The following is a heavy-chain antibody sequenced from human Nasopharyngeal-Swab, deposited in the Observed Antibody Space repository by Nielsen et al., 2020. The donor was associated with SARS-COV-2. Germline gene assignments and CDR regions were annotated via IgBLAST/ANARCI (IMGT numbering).Heavy chain of an antibody. Sequence: SETLSLTCTVSGGSISSGGYYWSWIRQHPGKGLEWIGYIYYSGSTNYNPSLKSRVTISVDTSKNQFSLKLSSVTAADTAVYYCARLAYCGGDCYPRSAFDIWGQGTMVTVSS. V-gene: IGHV4-61*08. CDR2: IYYSGST. J-gene: IGHJ3*02. CDR1: GGSISSGGYY. D-gene: IGHD2-21*02. CDR3: ARLAYCGGDCYPRSAFDI.